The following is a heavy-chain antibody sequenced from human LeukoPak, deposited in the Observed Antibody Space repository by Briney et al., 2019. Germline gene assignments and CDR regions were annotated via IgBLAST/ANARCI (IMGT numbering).Heavy chain of an antibody. CDR1: GFTVSSNY. CDR3: AREVAAAGTAFDY. CDR2: IYSGGST. J-gene: IGHJ4*02. Sequence: PGGSLRLSCAASGFTVSSNYKRWVRQAPGKGLEWVSVIYSGGSTYYADSVKGRFTISRDNSKNTLYLQMNSLRAEDTAVYYCAREVAAAGTAFDYWGQGTLVTVSS. D-gene: IGHD6-13*01. V-gene: IGHV3-66*02.